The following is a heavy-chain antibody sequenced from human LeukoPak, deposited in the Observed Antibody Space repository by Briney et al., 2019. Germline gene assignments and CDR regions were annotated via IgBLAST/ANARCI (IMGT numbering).Heavy chain of an antibody. V-gene: IGHV3-21*01. J-gene: IGHJ1*01. CDR3: ARDRRGVVTAIHAEYFQH. D-gene: IGHD2-21*02. Sequence: PGGSLRLSCAASGFTFSSYSMNWVRQAPGKGLEWVSSISSSSSYIYYADSVKGRFTISRDNAKNSLYLQMNSLRAEDTAVYYCARDRRGVVTAIHAEYFQHWGQGTLVTVSS. CDR1: GFTFSSYS. CDR2: ISSSSSYI.